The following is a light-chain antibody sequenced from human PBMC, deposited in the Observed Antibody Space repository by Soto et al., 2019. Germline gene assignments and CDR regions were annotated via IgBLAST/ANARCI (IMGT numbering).Light chain of an antibody. CDR2: GAS. J-gene: IGKJ2*01. CDR1: QSVNSN. V-gene: IGKV3-15*01. CDR3: QQYGSSPYT. Sequence: EIVMTQSPATLSVSPGERVTLSCRASQSVNSNLAWYQQKPGQAPRLLVYGASTRAAGIPARFSGSGSGTDFTLTISRLEPEDFAVYYCQQYGSSPYTFGQGTKLEIK.